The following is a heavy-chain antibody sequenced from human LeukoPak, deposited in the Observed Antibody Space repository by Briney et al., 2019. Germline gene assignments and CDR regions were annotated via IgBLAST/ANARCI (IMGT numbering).Heavy chain of an antibody. CDR3: ARGRTPYCSGGSCYLQFDY. Sequence: PGGSLRLSCAASGFTFTNYDMSWVRQAPGKGLVWVSRINSDGSSTSYADSVKGRFTISRDNAKNTLYLQMNSLRAEDTAVYYCARGRTPYCSGGSCYLQFDYWGQGTLVTVSS. D-gene: IGHD2-15*01. V-gene: IGHV3-74*01. CDR1: GFTFTNYD. J-gene: IGHJ4*02. CDR2: INSDGSST.